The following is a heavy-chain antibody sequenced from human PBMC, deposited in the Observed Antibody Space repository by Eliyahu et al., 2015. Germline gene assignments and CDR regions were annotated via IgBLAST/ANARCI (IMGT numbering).Heavy chain of an antibody. CDR2: IYYSGST. V-gene: IGHV4-59*01. CDR1: GGSSXSYY. J-gene: IGHJ3*02. CDR3: ARTATVTSLRGAFDI. Sequence: QVQLQESGPGLVKPSETLSLTCTVSGGSSXSYYWSWIRQPPGKGLEWIGYIYYSGSTNYNPSLKSRVTISVDTSKNQFSLKLSSVTAADTAVYYCARTATVTSLRGAFDIWGQGTMVTVSS. D-gene: IGHD4-17*01.